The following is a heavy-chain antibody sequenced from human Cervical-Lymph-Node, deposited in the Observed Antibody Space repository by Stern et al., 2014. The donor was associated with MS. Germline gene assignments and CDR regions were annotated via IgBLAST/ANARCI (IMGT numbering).Heavy chain of an antibody. D-gene: IGHD6-19*01. CDR3: AREVAGHRLGMMDV. V-gene: IGHV1-46*01. Sequence: QVQLVQSGAEVKKPGASVKVSCKASGYTFTNYYMHWVRQAPGHGLEWMGIINPSDGSTNYAQKFQGRVTMTRDTSTSTVYMELSSLRSEDTAVYYCAREVAGHRLGMMDVWGQGTTVTVSS. J-gene: IGHJ6*02. CDR2: INPSDGST. CDR1: GYTFTNYY.